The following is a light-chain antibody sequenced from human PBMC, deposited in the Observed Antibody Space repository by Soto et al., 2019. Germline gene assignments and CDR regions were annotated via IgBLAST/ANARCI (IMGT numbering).Light chain of an antibody. J-gene: IGKJ1*01. CDR1: QSISSY. Sequence: EIQMTQSPSSLSASVGDRVTITCLASQSISSYLNWYQQKPGKAPKLLIYAASSLQSGVPSRFSGSGSGTDFTLTISSLQPEDFATYYCQQSYSTPRGTFGQGTKVDIK. CDR3: QQSYSTPRGT. CDR2: AAS. V-gene: IGKV1-39*01.